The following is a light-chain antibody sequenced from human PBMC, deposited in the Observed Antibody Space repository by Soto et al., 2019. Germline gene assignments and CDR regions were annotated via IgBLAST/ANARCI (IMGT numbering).Light chain of an antibody. V-gene: IGLV2-11*01. CDR3: CSYAGSYVWV. J-gene: IGLJ3*02. Sequence: QSALTQPASVSGSPGQSLTISCTGTSSDVGAYNYVSWYQQHPGKAPKLMIYDVSKRPSGVPDRFSGSKSGNTASLTISGLQAEDEADYYCCSYAGSYVWVFGGGTKLTVL. CDR1: SSDVGAYNY. CDR2: DVS.